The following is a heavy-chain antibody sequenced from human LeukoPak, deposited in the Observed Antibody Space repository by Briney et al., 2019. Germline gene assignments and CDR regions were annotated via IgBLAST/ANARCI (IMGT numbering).Heavy chain of an antibody. CDR2: ISYDGSNK. V-gene: IGHV3-30-3*01. D-gene: IGHD6-19*01. CDR1: GFTFSSYA. J-gene: IGHJ4*02. Sequence: GGSLRLSCAASGFTFSSYAMHWVRQAPGKGLEWVAVISYDGSNKYYADSVKGRFTISRDNSKNTLYLQMNSLRAEDTAVYYCARVRIRRYSSGVFDYWGQGTLVTVSS. CDR3: ARVRIRRYSSGVFDY.